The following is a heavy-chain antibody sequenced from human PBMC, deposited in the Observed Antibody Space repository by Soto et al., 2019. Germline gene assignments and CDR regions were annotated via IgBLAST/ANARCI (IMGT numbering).Heavy chain of an antibody. CDR2: ISYDGSNK. V-gene: IGHV3-30*18. CDR1: GFTFSSYG. J-gene: IGHJ6*02. CDR3: AKDLDTAMVGPWGYYYYGMDV. D-gene: IGHD5-18*01. Sequence: GGSLRLSCAASGFTFSSYGMHWVRQAPGNGLEWVAVISYDGSNKYYADSVKGRFTISRDNSKNTLYLQMNSLRAEDTAVYYCAKDLDTAMVGPWGYYYYGMDVWGQGTTVTVSS.